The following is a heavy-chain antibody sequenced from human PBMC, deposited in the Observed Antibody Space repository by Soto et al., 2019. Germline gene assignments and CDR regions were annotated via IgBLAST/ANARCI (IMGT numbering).Heavy chain of an antibody. D-gene: IGHD3-10*01. V-gene: IGHV1-18*01. CDR1: GYTFTSKG. CDR2: ISAYNGNT. J-gene: IGHJ4*02. CDR3: ASGWFGEFVYQFDY. Sequence: QVQLVQSGAEVKKPGASVKVSCKPSGYTFTSKGLPWWRQAPGKGLGWMGWISAYNGNTNYAQKFQGRVTMTTDTSTSTAYMELRSLGSDDTAVYYCASGWFGEFVYQFDYWGQGTLVTVSS.